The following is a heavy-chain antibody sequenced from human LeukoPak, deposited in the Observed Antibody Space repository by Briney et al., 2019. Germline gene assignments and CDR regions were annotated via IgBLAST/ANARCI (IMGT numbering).Heavy chain of an antibody. J-gene: IGHJ4*02. CDR1: GDSISNYY. CDR3: ARGRVTYYYDSSGYYLDY. D-gene: IGHD3-22*01. V-gene: IGHV4-59*01. Sequence: SETLSLTCSVAGDSISNYYWSWIRQPPGKGLEWIGWSYHRGSTNYNPSLKSRVTISVDTSKNQFSLKLSSVTATDTAVYYCARGRVTYYYDSSGYYLDYWGQGTLVTVSS. CDR2: SYHRGST.